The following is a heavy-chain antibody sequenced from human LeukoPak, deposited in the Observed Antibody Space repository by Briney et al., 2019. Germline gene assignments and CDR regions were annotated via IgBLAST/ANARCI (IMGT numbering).Heavy chain of an antibody. V-gene: IGHV4-34*01. J-gene: IGHJ4*02. CDR1: GGSFSGYY. CDR3: ARGRFRVLNY. Sequence: KPSETLSLTCAVYGGSFSGYYWSWIRQPPGKGLEWIGEINHSGSTNYNPSLKSRVTISVDTSKNQFSLKLSSVTAADTAVYYCARGRFRVLNYWGQGTLVTVSS. CDR2: INHSGST. D-gene: IGHD3-3*01.